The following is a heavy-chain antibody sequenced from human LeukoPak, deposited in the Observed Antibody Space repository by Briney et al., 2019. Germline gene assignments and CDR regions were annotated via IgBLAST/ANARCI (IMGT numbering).Heavy chain of an antibody. J-gene: IGHJ4*02. D-gene: IGHD2-15*01. CDR1: GYTFTDYY. CDR2: INPDSGGT. Sequence: ASVKVSCKASGYTFTDYYIHWVRQAPGQGLEWMGWINPDSGGTNYAQKFQGRVTMTRDTSISTAYMELSSLRSDDTALYYCARDPEDCSGGSCYFYFDYWGQGTLVTVSS. V-gene: IGHV1-2*02. CDR3: ARDPEDCSGGSCYFYFDY.